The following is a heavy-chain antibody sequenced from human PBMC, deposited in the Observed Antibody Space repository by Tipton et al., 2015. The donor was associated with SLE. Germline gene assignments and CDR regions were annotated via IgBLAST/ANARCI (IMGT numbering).Heavy chain of an antibody. CDR1: GGSVSSASYY. Sequence: TLSLTCTISGGSVSSASYYWTWIRQPPGKGMEWLGYIFYSGDATYHPSLKSRVTISVDTSKNQFSLKLSSVTAADTAVYYCARVERGTWSYSSSHNWFDPWGQGTLVTVSS. CDR2: IFYSGDA. V-gene: IGHV4-61*01. J-gene: IGHJ5*02. CDR3: ARVERGTWSYSSSHNWFDP. D-gene: IGHD6-13*01.